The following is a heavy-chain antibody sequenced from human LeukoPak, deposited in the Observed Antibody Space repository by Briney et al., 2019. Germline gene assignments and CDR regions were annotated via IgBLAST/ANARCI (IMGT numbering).Heavy chain of an antibody. D-gene: IGHD3-3*01. CDR3: ARARYYDFWSGTHDYYYYYYMDV. CDR1: GGSISSSNW. V-gene: IGHV4-4*02. Sequence: SGTLSLTCAVSGGSISSSNWWSWVRQPPGKGLEWLGEIYHGGSTNYNTSLKSRVTISVDTSKNQFSLKLSSVTAADTAVYYCARARYYDFWSGTHDYYYYYYMDVWGKGTTVTVSS. J-gene: IGHJ6*03. CDR2: IYHGGST.